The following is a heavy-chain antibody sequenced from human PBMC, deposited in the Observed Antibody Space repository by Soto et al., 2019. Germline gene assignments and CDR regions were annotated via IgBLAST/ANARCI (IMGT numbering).Heavy chain of an antibody. CDR2: INPSGGST. V-gene: IGHV1-46*03. D-gene: IGHD4-17*01. CDR1: GYTFTSYY. J-gene: IGHJ4*01. CDR3: ARVSTALSTTVTTHYFDY. Sequence: QVQLVQSGAEVKKPGASVKVSCKASGYTFTSYYMHWVRQAPGQGLEWMGIINPSGGSTSYAQKFQGRVTITRDTSTSTVYMELSSLRSEDTAVYYCARVSTALSTTVTTHYFDYWGQGTLVTVSS.